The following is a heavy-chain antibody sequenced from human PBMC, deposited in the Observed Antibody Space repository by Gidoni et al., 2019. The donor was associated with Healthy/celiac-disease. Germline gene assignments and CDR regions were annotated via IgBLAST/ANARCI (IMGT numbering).Heavy chain of an antibody. V-gene: IGHV4-30-2*01. J-gene: IGHJ4*02. CDR1: GGSISSGGYS. CDR2: IYHSGST. D-gene: IGHD3-10*01. CDR3: ARVTPWFGELFDGMVDY. Sequence: QLQLQESGSGLVKPSQTLSLTCAVSGGSISSGGYSWSWIRQPPGKGLEWIGYIYHSGSTYYNPPLKSRVTISVDRSKNQFSLKLSSVTAADTAVYYCARVTPWFGELFDGMVDYWGQGTLVTVSS.